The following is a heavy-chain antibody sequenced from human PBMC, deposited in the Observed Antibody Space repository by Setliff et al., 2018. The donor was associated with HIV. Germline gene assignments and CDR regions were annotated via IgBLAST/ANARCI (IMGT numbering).Heavy chain of an antibody. V-gene: IGHV3-23*03. Sequence: PGGSLRLSCAASGFTFSNYAMSWVRQAPGEGLEWVSVIYAGGSTYYADSVKGRFTISRDNSKNMLYLHMNSLRAEDTAIYYCAKGASLVPRRPHFCYFDYWGQGALVTVSS. CDR3: AKGASLVPRRPHFCYFDY. CDR1: GFTFSNYA. J-gene: IGHJ4*02. D-gene: IGHD3-16*02. CDR2: IYAGGST.